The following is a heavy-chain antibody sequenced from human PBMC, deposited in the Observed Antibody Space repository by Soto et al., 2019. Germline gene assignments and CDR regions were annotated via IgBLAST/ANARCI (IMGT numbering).Heavy chain of an antibody. V-gene: IGHV4-39*07. CDR2: IYYSGST. J-gene: IGHJ4*02. CDR1: GGSISSSSYY. D-gene: IGHD2-21*01. CDR3: ARDRGGDYYFDY. Sequence: SETLSLTCTVSGGSISSSSYYWGWIRQPPGKGLEWIGSIYYSGSTYYNPSLKSRVTISVDTSKNQFSLKLSSVTAADTAVYYCARDRGGDYYFDYWGQGTLVTVSS.